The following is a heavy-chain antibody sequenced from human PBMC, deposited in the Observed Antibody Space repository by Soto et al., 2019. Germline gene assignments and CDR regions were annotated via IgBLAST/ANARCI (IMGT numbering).Heavy chain of an antibody. D-gene: IGHD6-13*01. Sequence: ASVKVSCKSSGYTFSSYGVSWVRQAPGQGLEWLGWISAYSGVTNYAQKLQGRVTMTTDTFTSTAYMELRSLRSDDTAVYYCARGSSGSSWPLRPVDYWGQGTLVTVSS. J-gene: IGHJ4*02. CDR1: GYTFSSYG. CDR2: ISAYSGVT. CDR3: ARGSSGSSWPLRPVDY. V-gene: IGHV1-18*01.